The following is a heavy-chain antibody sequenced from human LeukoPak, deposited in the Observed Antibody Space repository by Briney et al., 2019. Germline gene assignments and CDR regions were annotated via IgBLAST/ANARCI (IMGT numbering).Heavy chain of an antibody. CDR1: GFSFSVYE. Sequence: GSLRLSCAASGFSFSVYEMHWVRQAPGRGLEWIADISGSDTSTYYADSVKGRFTISRDNAKNSLYLQMNRLRVEDTAVYYCTTLTVASNFDYWGQGTLVTVSS. J-gene: IGHJ4*02. D-gene: IGHD6-19*01. CDR3: TTLTVASNFDY. CDR2: ISGSDTST. V-gene: IGHV3-48*03.